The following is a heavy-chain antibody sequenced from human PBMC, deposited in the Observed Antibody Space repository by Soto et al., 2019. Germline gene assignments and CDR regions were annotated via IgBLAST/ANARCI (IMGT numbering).Heavy chain of an antibody. V-gene: IGHV3-11*05. CDR2: ISTTSTYT. CDR1: GFTFSDYY. CDR3: ARARGGCAGYFAS. J-gene: IGHJ4*02. D-gene: IGHD6-19*01. Sequence: QVQLVESGGGLVKPGGSLRLSCAASGFTFSDYYMTWIRQAPGKGLEWVSYISTTSTYTNYADSVKGRFTISRDNAKNSLYGKRNTLGAEDPAVYSWARARGGCAGYFASGGQGPLVTVSS.